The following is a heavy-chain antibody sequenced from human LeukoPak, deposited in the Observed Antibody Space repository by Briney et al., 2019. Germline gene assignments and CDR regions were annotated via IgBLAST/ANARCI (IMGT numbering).Heavy chain of an antibody. CDR3: AREIPCSSSSCLDY. J-gene: IGHJ4*02. V-gene: IGHV1-2*02. CDR2: INPHSGGT. D-gene: IGHD2-2*01. CDR1: GYTFTAYY. Sequence: DSVKVSCKASGYTFTAYYMHWVRQAPGQGLEWMGWINPHSGGTNFAQKFHGRVTMTRDTSITTAHMELSRLTSDDTAMYYCAREIPCSSSSCLDYWGQGTLVTVSS.